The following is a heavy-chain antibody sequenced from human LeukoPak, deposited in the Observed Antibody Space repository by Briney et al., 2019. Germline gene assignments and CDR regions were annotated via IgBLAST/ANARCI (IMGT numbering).Heavy chain of an antibody. V-gene: IGHV1-69*05. J-gene: IGHJ4*02. Sequence: ASVKVSCKASGDTFSSYAISWVRQAPGQGLEWMGRIIPIFGTANYAQKFQGRVTITTDESTSTAYMELSSLRSEDTAVYYCAREHPTYGDYVLCYWGQGTLVTASS. CDR2: IIPIFGTA. CDR3: AREHPTYGDYVLCY. D-gene: IGHD4-17*01. CDR1: GDTFSSYA.